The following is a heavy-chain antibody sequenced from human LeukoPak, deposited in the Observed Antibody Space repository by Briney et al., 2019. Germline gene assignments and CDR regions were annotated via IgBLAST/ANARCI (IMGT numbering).Heavy chain of an antibody. Sequence: GGSLRLSCAASGFSFSSYWMSWVRQAPGKGLEWVAVISYDGSNKYYADSVKGRFTISRDNSKNTLYLQMNSLRAEDTAVYYCAKVHHPPKQQLVRSGRPYWGQGTLVTVSS. CDR2: ISYDGSNK. V-gene: IGHV3-30*18. D-gene: IGHD6-13*01. CDR1: GFSFSSYW. J-gene: IGHJ4*02. CDR3: AKVHHPPKQQLVRSGRPY.